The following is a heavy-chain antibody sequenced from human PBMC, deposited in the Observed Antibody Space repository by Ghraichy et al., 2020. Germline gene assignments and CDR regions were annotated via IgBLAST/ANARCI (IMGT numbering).Heavy chain of an antibody. CDR2: IRSKANNYAT. D-gene: IGHD3-16*01. Sequence: GESLNISCAGSGFAFSGSAMHWVRQASGKGLEWVGRIRSKANNYATAYAASVNGRFTISRDDSKNTAYLQMNSLKTEETAVYYCTTFDESGSVWGYDSWGQGTLVTVSS. CDR3: TTFDESGSVWGYDS. CDR1: GFAFSGSA. J-gene: IGHJ4*02. V-gene: IGHV3-73*01.